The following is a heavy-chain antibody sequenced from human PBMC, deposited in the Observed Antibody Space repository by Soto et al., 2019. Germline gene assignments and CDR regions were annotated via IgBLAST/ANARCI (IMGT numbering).Heavy chain of an antibody. J-gene: IGHJ4*02. D-gene: IGHD4-4*01. Sequence: PGGSLRLSCAASGFSFNTHAMNWVRQAPGKGLEWVSGISDDGGFRYYADSAKGRFTISRDNSKNTLYLEMNSLRAEDTAVYYCAKDLDDYSSAIDFWGQGTLVTVSS. CDR1: GFSFNTHA. CDR3: AKDLDDYSSAIDF. V-gene: IGHV3-23*01. CDR2: ISDDGGFR.